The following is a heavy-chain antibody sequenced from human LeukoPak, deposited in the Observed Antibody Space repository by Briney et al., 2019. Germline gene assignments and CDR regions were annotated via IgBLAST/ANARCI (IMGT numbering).Heavy chain of an antibody. CDR1: GFTFGSHG. V-gene: IGHV3-33*01. D-gene: IGHD6-13*01. CDR2: IWFDGTNK. Sequence: GGSLRLSCAASGFTFGSHGMHWVRQAPGKGLEWVAVIWFDGTNKHYGDSVKGRFTVSRDNSKNTLYLQMNSLRAEDTAVYYCARERAAAGGDCFDFWGQGTLVTVSS. CDR3: ARERAAAGGDCFDF. J-gene: IGHJ4*02.